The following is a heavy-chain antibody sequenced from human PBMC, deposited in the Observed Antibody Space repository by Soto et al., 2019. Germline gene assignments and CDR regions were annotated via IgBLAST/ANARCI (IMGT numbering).Heavy chain of an antibody. D-gene: IGHD6-13*01. CDR2: ISWNSGSI. CDR1: GFTFDDYA. Sequence: GGSLRLSCASSGFTFDDYAMHWVRQAPGKGLEWVSGISWNSGSIGYADSVKGRFTISRDNAKNSLYLQMNSLRAEDTALYYCAKNTGGTAAAPYYFDYWGQGTLVTVSS. J-gene: IGHJ4*02. CDR3: AKNTGGTAAAPYYFDY. V-gene: IGHV3-9*01.